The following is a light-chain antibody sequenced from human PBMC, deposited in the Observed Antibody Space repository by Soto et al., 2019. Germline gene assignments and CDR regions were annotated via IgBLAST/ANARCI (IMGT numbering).Light chain of an antibody. CDR1: QSVSSSY. J-gene: IGKJ1*01. CDR2: GAS. CDR3: QQYGRLPWT. V-gene: IGKV3-20*01. Sequence: DIVLTQSPGTLSLSPGERATLSCRASQSVSSSYLAWYQQKPGQAPRPLIYGASSRATGIPDRFSGSGSGTDFTLTISRLEPEDFAVYYCQQYGRLPWTFGQGTKVDIK.